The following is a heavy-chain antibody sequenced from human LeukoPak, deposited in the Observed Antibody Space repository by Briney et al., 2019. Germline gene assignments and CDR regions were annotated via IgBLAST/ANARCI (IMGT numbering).Heavy chain of an antibody. CDR1: GFTFSSYS. CDR3: AKNGGKLHSYYMDV. CDR2: IRYDGSNK. J-gene: IGHJ6*03. Sequence: GGSLRLPCAASGFTFSSYSMNWVRQAPGKGLEWVTFIRYDGSNKYYADSVKGRFSISRDNSKNTLYLEVNSLRAEDTAVYYRAKNGGKLHSYYMDVWGKGTTVTISS. D-gene: IGHD4-23*01. V-gene: IGHV3-30*02.